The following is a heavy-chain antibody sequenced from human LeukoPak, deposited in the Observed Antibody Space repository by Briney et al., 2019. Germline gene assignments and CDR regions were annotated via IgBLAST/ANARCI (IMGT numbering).Heavy chain of an antibody. J-gene: IGHJ4*02. V-gene: IGHV3-48*03. CDR1: GFTFSSYE. D-gene: IGHD4/OR15-4a*01. CDR2: ISGSGDLV. Sequence: GGSLRLSCAASGFTFSSYEMNWVRQAPGKGLEWLAYISGSGDLVHYADSVKGRFTISRDNAKNTLNLQMDSLRTEDTAVYYCVADLPGTNSPYFDYWGQGTLVTVSS. CDR3: VADLPGTNSPYFDY.